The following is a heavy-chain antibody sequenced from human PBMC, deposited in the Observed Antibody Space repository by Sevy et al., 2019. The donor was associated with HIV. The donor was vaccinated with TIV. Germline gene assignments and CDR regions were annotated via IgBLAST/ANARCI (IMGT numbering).Heavy chain of an antibody. CDR2: INPNSGGT. CDR1: GYTFTQYY. J-gene: IGHJ4*02. Sequence: ASVKVSCETSGYTFTQYYVHWVRQAPGQGLEWMGRINPNSGGTNYAQKFQSRVTMTRDTSISTAYMDLSKLRSDDTAVYYCSTSRDITRSSSFSHTFDYWGQGTLVTVSS. CDR3: STSRDITRSSSFSHTFDY. D-gene: IGHD2-2*01. V-gene: IGHV1-2*06.